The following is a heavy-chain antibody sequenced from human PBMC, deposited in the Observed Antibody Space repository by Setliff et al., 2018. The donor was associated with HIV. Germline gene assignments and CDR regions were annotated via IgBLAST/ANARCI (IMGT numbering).Heavy chain of an antibody. CDR1: GYIFANYG. Sequence: ASVKVSCKASGYIFANYGISWVRQAPGQGLEWMGWISAYNGNTKYAQKLQGRVTMTTDTSTSTAYTELWSLRSDDTAVYYCARDWVAAAGVMGDYWGQGTLVTVSS. J-gene: IGHJ4*02. CDR2: ISAYNGNT. V-gene: IGHV1-18*01. D-gene: IGHD6-13*01. CDR3: ARDWVAAAGVMGDY.